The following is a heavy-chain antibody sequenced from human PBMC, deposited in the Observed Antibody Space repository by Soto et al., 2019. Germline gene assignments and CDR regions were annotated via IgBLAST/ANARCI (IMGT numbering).Heavy chain of an antibody. Sequence: SETLSLTCTVSGGSISNYYWTWIRQPPGKGLEWIGYIYYSGSTYYNPSLKSRVTIFVDTSKNQFSLKLTSVTASDTALYYCARQRVIPGTPTNWFDPWGQGTLVTAPQ. CDR2: IYYSGST. V-gene: IGHV4-59*04. CDR3: ARQRVIPGTPTNWFDP. J-gene: IGHJ5*02. D-gene: IGHD2-15*01. CDR1: GGSISNYY.